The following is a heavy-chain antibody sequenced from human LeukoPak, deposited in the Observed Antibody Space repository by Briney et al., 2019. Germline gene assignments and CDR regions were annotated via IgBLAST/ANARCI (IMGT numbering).Heavy chain of an antibody. Sequence: GGSLRLSCAASEFTFRSYWMGCVRQAPGKGLEWVANIKEDGSEKYYVDSVKGRFTISRDNATNSMYLQMNSLRAADTAVYYCARDGDGHGDDYDYWGQGSLVTVSS. D-gene: IGHD4-17*01. J-gene: IGHJ4*02. CDR3: ARDGDGHGDDYDY. CDR2: IKEDGSEK. CDR1: EFTFRSYW. V-gene: IGHV3-7*01.